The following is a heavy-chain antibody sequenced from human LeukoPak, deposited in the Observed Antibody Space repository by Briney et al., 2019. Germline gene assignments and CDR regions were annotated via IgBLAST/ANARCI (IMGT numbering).Heavy chain of an antibody. Sequence: PAASVKVSCKASGYTFTSCGISWVRQAPGQGHEWMGWINPNSGGTNYAQKFQGRVTMTRDTSISTAYMELSRLRSDDTAVYYCARRRYSAGPSNWFDPWGQGTLVTVSS. V-gene: IGHV1-2*02. CDR2: INPNSGGT. D-gene: IGHD6-13*01. J-gene: IGHJ5*02. CDR1: GYTFTSCG. CDR3: ARRRYSAGPSNWFDP.